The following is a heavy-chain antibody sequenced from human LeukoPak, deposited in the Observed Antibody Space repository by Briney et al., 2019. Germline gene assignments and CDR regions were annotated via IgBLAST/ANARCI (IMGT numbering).Heavy chain of an antibody. CDR1: GFTFSSFS. V-gene: IGHV3-48*01. D-gene: IGHD3-3*01. J-gene: IGHJ6*03. CDR3: ARRSTIFGGYYYMDV. Sequence: GGSLRLSCAASGFTFSSFSMNWVRQAPGKGLQWGSYISSSSGTRYYADSVQGGFTISRDNAKLYLQMNSLRAEDTAVYYCARRSTIFGGYYYMDVWGKGTKVTVSS. CDR2: ISSSSGTR.